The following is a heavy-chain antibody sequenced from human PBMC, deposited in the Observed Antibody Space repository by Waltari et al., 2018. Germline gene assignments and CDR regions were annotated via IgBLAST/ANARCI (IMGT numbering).Heavy chain of an antibody. CDR2: INPSGGST. D-gene: IGHD6-19*01. Sequence: QVQLVQSGAEVKKPGASVKVSCKASGYTFTSYYMHWVRQAPGQGLEWMGIINPSGGSTSYAQNVQGRVTMTRDTSTSTVYMELSSLRSEDTAVYYCARGAEQWLVPGAFDIWGQGTMVTVSS. CDR3: ARGAEQWLVPGAFDI. CDR1: GYTFTSYY. J-gene: IGHJ3*02. V-gene: IGHV1-46*01.